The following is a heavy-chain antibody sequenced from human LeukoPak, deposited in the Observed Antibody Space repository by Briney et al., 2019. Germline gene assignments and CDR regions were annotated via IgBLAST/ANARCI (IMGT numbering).Heavy chain of an antibody. CDR1: GFTSTSSA. Sequence: ASVKVSCKASGFTSTSSAMQWVRQARGQRLEWIGWIVVGSGNTNYAQKFQERVTITRDMSTSTAYMELSSLRSEDTAVYYCAAGTRTMYAFDIWGQGTMVTVSS. J-gene: IGHJ3*02. CDR2: IVVGSGNT. D-gene: IGHD3-10*02. CDR3: AAGTRTMYAFDI. V-gene: IGHV1-58*02.